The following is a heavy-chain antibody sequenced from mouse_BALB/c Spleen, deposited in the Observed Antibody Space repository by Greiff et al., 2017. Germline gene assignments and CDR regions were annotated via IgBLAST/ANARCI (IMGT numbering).Heavy chain of an antibody. J-gene: IGHJ4*01. CDR1: GFTFSSYG. CDR2: ISTGGSYT. CDR3: AREGDWEGDYALDY. Sequence: VQVQESGADLVKPGGSVKLSCTASGFTFSSYGMPWVRQTPDKGLEWVGNISTGGSYTNYQDSVKGKSTITGDKAKNTVYLQLSSLTSEDTAMYYCAREGDWEGDYALDYWGQGTTVTVSS. D-gene: IGHD4-1*01. V-gene: IGHV5-6*01.